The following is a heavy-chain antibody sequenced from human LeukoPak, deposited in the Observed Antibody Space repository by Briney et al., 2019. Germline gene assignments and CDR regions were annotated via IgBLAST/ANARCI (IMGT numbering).Heavy chain of an antibody. CDR2: ISWNSGSI. V-gene: IGHV3-9*01. J-gene: IGHJ1*01. Sequence: TGGSLRLSCAASGFTFDDYAMHWVRQAPGKGLEWVSGISWNSGSIAYADSVEDRFTISRDNAKNSLYLQMNSLRPEDTALYYCAKDKYWGQGTLVTVSS. CDR1: GFTFDDYA. D-gene: IGHD2/OR15-2a*01. CDR3: AKDKY.